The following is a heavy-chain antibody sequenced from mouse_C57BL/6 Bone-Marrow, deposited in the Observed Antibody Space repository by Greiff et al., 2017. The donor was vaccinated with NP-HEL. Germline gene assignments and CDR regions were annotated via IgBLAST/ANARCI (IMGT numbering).Heavy chain of an antibody. Sequence: VQLQQSGPELVNPGASVKISCKASGYSFTGYYMNWVKQSPEKSLEWIGEINPSTGGTTYNQKFKAKATLTVDKSSSTAYMQLKSLTSEDSAVYYCARSIYYYGSSPYWYFDVWGTGTTVTVSS. CDR2: INPSTGGT. CDR3: ARSIYYYGSSPYWYFDV. CDR1: GYSFTGYY. V-gene: IGHV1-42*01. J-gene: IGHJ1*03. D-gene: IGHD1-1*01.